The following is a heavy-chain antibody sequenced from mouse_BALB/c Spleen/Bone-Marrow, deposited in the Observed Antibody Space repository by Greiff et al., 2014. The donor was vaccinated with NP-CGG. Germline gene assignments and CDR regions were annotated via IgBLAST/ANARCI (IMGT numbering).Heavy chain of an antibody. V-gene: IGHV1-69*02. J-gene: IGHJ4*01. CDR2: IDPSDSET. CDR1: GYTFTSYW. D-gene: IGHD2-3*01. CDR3: ARALGDGYYYAMDY. Sequence: VKLMESGAELVKPGAPVKLSCKASGYTFTSYWMNWVKQRPGRGLEWIGRIDPSDSETHYNQKFKDKATLTVDKSSSTAYIQFSSLTSEDSAVYYCARALGDGYYYAMDYWGQGTSVTVSS.